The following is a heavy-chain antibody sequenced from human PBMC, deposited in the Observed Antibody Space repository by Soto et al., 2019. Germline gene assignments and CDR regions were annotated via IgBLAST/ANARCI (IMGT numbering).Heavy chain of an antibody. D-gene: IGHD3-3*01. CDR2: ISSGGGTT. CDR1: GFSLRNYA. CDR3: AKLKGGLGRFYGMDA. Sequence: DEQLVESGGGSLQPGGSLRLSCAASGFSLRNYAMTWVRQSPGKGLEWVSLISSGGGTTNYADSVKGRFSISRDNSQNMLYLQTNGLRGEDTALYYCAKLKGGLGRFYGMDAWGQGTMVIVSS. V-gene: IGHV3-23*04. J-gene: IGHJ6*02.